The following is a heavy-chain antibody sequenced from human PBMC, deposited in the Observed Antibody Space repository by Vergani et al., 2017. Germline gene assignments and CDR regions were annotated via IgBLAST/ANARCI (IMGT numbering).Heavy chain of an antibody. CDR2: ISGSGGST. J-gene: IGHJ3*02. Sequence: EVQLLESGGGLVQPGGSLRLSCSASGFSFSSYAMSLFRQAPGKGLEWVSAISGSGGSTYYADSVKGRFTISRDNSKNTLYLQMNSLRAEDTAVYYCAKDIRMSVAAFDIWGQGTMVTVSS. CDR3: AKDIRMSVAAFDI. V-gene: IGHV3-23*01. D-gene: IGHD3-16*01. CDR1: GFSFSSYA.